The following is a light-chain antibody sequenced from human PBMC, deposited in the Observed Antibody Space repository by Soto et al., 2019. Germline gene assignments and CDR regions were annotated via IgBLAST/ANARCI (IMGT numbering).Light chain of an antibody. CDR3: LQDCNYPLT. J-gene: IGKJ4*01. CDR2: AAS. Sequence: AIQMTQSPSSLSSSVLERFTITCWASQGIGNELGWYQQKPGKARKLLIYAASNLQSGVPSRFSCSGSGTDFTLTISGLQPEDFATYYCLQDCNYPLTFGGGTKVDIK. V-gene: IGKV1-6*01. CDR1: QGIGNE.